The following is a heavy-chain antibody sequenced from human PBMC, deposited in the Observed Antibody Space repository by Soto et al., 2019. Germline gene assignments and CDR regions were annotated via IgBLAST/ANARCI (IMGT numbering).Heavy chain of an antibody. CDR3: ARALRSDAFDI. CDR2: ISSSGSSI. J-gene: IGHJ3*02. V-gene: IGHV3-11*01. CDR1: GFTFRRYY. Sequence: GGSLRLSCAASGFTFRRYYMSWVRQAPGKGLEWVSYISSSGSSIYYADSVKGRFAISRDNAKNSLYLQMNSLRAEDTAVYYCARALRSDAFDIWGQGTMVTVSS.